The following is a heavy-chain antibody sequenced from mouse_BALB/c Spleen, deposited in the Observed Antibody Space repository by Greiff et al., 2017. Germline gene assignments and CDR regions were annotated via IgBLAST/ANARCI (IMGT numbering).Heavy chain of an antibody. Sequence: EVQRVESGGGLVQPGGSRKLSCAASGFTFSSFGMHWVRQAPEKGLEWVAYISSGSSTIYYADTVKGRFTISRDNPKNTLFLQMTSLRSEDTAMYYCARDLPLDYWGQGTTLTVSS. J-gene: IGHJ2*01. CDR1: GFTFSSFG. V-gene: IGHV5-17*02. CDR2: ISSGSSTI. CDR3: ARDLPLDY.